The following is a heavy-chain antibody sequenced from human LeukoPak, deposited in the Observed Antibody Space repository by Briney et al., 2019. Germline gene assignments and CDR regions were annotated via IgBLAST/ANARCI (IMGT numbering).Heavy chain of an antibody. V-gene: IGHV4-59*01. CDR3: ARAQTYYDFWSGYHPPEYYYMDV. D-gene: IGHD3-3*01. CDR1: GGSISSYY. Sequence: NPSETLSLTCTVSGGSISSYYWSWIRQPPGKGLEWIGYIYYSGSTNYNPSLKSRVTISVDTSKNQFSLKLSSVTAADTAVYYCARAQTYYDFWSGYHPPEYYYMDVWGKGTTVTVSS. J-gene: IGHJ6*03. CDR2: IYYSGST.